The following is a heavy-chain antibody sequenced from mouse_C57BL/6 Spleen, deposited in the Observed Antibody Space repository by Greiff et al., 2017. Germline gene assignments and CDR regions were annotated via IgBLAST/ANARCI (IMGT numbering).Heavy chain of an antibody. J-gene: IGHJ3*01. CDR2: IRNKANNHAT. V-gene: IGHV6-6*01. CDR3: TRQGYYGSSPWFAY. CDR1: GFTFSDAW. D-gene: IGHD1-1*01. Sequence: EVKLMESGGGLVQPGGSMKLSCAASGFTFSDAWMDWVRQSPEKGLEWVAEIRNKANNHATYYAESVKGRFTISRDDSKSSVYLQMNSLRAEDTGIYYCTRQGYYGSSPWFAYWGQGTLVTVSA.